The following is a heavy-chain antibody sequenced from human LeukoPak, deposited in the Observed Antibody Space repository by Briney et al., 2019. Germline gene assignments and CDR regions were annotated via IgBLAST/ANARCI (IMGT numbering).Heavy chain of an antibody. CDR1: GFTFDDYA. V-gene: IGHV3-9*01. CDR2: ISWNSGSI. D-gene: IGHD1-26*01. CDR3: AKDRSGSYYVGFDY. Sequence: GRSLRLSCEASGFTFDDYAMHWVRQAPGKGLEWVSGISWNSGSIGYADSVKGRFTISRDNAKNSLYLQMNSLRAEDTALYYCAKDRSGSYYVGFDYWGQGTLVTVSS. J-gene: IGHJ4*02.